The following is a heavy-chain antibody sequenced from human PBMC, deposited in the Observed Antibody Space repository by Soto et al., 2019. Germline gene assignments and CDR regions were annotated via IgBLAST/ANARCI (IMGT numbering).Heavy chain of an antibody. V-gene: IGHV4-34*01. CDR3: ARGLLWRCGSGGSCRRINWFDP. CDR1: GGSFSGYY. CDR2: INHSGSP. Sequence: SETLSLTCAVYGGSFSGYYWSWIRQPPGKGLEWIGEINHSGSPNYNPSLKSRVTISVDTSKNQFSLKLSSVTAADTAVYYCARGLLWRCGSGGSCRRINWFDPWGQGTLVTVSS. J-gene: IGHJ5*02. D-gene: IGHD2-15*01.